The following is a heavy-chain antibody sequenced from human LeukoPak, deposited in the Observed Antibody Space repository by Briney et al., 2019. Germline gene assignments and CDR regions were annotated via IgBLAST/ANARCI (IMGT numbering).Heavy chain of an antibody. CDR1: GGSFSGYY. CDR2: INHSGST. J-gene: IGHJ5*02. Sequence: SETLSLTCAVYGGSFSGYYWSWIRQPPGKGLEWIGEINHSGSTNYNPSLKSRVTISVDTSKDQFSLKLSSVTAADTAVYYCARGQYNWFDPWGQGTLVTVSS. CDR3: ARGQYNWFDP. V-gene: IGHV4-34*01.